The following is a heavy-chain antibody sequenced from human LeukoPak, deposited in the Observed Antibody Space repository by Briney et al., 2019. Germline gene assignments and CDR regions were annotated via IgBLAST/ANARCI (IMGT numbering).Heavy chain of an antibody. J-gene: IGHJ4*02. D-gene: IGHD4-17*01. CDR1: GFTFSAYW. V-gene: IGHV3-74*01. CDR2: INDVGSDS. Sequence: PGGSLRLSCAASGFTFSAYWMHWVRQAPGKGLVWVGRINDVGSDSTYVDSVKGRFTISRDNAKNTLYLQMNSLRAEDTAVYYCARGPLGMPTVEDYWGQGTLVTVSS. CDR3: ARGPLGMPTVEDY.